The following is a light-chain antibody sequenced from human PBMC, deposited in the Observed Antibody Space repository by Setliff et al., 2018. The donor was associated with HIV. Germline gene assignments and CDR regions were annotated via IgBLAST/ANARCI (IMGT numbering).Light chain of an antibody. CDR3: QVWDSSRDHPGVV. CDR2: YDT. CDR1: NIETKS. V-gene: IGLV3-21*04. J-gene: IGLJ2*01. Sequence: SYELTQPPSVSVAPGKTARITCGGNNIETKSVHWYQQKPGQAPVLVISYDTDRPSGIPERFSGSNSGNPATLTISRVGAGDEAVYYCQVWDSSRDHPGVVFGGGNKVTVL.